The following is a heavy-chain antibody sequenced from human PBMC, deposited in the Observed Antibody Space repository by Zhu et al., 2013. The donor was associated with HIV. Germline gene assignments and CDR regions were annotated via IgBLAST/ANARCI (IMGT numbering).Heavy chain of an antibody. V-gene: IGHV4-4*02. CDR3: ARDAHNWDDEEGAFDI. CDR1: GGSVSSSTW. J-gene: IGHJ3*02. Sequence: QVQLQESGPGLVKPSGTMSLTCAVSGGSVSSSTWWNWVRQPPGKGLEWIGEVYQTGSTNYNSSLKSRVTISLDKSKNQFSLELTSVTAADTAVYYCARDAHNWDDEEGAFDIWGQGTMVIVSS. CDR2: VYQTGST. D-gene: IGHD1-1*01.